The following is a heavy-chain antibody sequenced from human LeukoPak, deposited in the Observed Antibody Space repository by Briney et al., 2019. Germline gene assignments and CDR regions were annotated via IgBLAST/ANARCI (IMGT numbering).Heavy chain of an antibody. D-gene: IGHD1-26*01. J-gene: IGHJ4*02. V-gene: IGHV3-7*01. CDR3: AREVGPTDY. CDR2: IKQDGIEK. Sequence: GGSLRLSCAASGFTFNSYWMSWVRQAPGKGLEWVANIKQDGIEKHYVDSVKGRFTISRDNAKNSLYLQMNSLRAEDTAVYYCAREVGPTDYWGQGTLVTVSS. CDR1: GFTFNSYW.